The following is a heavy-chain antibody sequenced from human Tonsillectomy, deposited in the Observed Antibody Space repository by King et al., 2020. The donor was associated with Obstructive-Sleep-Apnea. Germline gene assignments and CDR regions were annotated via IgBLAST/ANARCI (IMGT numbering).Heavy chain of an antibody. CDR1: SFTFRHYA. CDR3: ARDGGIAVAGGDYYFDY. Sequence: VQLVESGGGGVQPGRSLRLSCEVSSFTFRHYAMHWVRQAPGKGLEWVAVISYDGSDQHYEDAVKGRLPLSRDNSKNTLFLLTNSLRTEDMAVYYCARDGGIAVAGGDYYFDYWGQGTLVTVSS. D-gene: IGHD6-19*01. J-gene: IGHJ4*02. CDR2: ISYDGSDQ. V-gene: IGHV3-30*04.